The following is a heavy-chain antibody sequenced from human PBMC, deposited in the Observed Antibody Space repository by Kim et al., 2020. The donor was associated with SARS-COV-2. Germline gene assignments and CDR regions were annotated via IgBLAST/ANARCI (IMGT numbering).Heavy chain of an antibody. CDR2: ISWNSGRI. CDR3: AKIRWDFTDYGMDV. D-gene: IGHD2-8*02. J-gene: IGHJ6*02. CDR1: GFTFDDYA. Sequence: GGSLRLSCAASGFTFDDYAMHWVRQAPGKGLEWVSGISWNSGRIGYADSVKGRFTISRDNAKNSLYLQMNSLRAEDTALYYCAKIRWDFTDYGMDVWGQGPTVTVSS. V-gene: IGHV3-9*01.